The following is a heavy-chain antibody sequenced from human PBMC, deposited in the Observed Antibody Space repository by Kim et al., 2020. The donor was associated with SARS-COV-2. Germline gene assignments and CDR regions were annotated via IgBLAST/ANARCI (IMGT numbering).Heavy chain of an antibody. Sequence: GESLKISCKASGYDFSKFWICWVRQVPGKGLELMGFIYPADSEIRYSPSFKGRVSISADESVDTAYMQWNSLKASDTATYYCARHGGLCSFSDCYFYIYY. D-gene: IGHD3-16*01. J-gene: IGHJ6*03. CDR1: GYDFSKFW. V-gene: IGHV5-51*01. CDR2: IYPADSEI. CDR3: ARHGGLCSFSDCYFYIYY.